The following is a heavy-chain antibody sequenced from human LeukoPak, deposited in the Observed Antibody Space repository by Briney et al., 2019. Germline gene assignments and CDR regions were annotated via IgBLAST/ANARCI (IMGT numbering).Heavy chain of an antibody. CDR3: ARSSTAVTPPSIDY. CDR1: GFTFSDHY. Sequence: GGSLRLSCAASGFTFSDHYMDWVRPAPGKGLEWVGRIRNKVNSHTTEYAASVKGRVTISRDDSKNSLYLQMNSLKTEDTAVYYCARSSTAVTPPSIDYWGQGTLVTVSS. J-gene: IGHJ4*02. V-gene: IGHV3-72*01. CDR2: IRNKVNSHTT. D-gene: IGHD4-23*01.